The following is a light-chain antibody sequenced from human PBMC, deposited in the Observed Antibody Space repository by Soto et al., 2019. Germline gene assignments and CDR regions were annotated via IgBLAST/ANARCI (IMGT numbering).Light chain of an antibody. CDR1: QSVTSN. V-gene: IGKV3-15*01. J-gene: IGKJ1*01. CDR3: QQYGSSPRT. Sequence: EIVMTQSPATLSVSPGERVTLSCRASQSVTSNLAWYQQKPGQAPILLIFGASTRATGLPARFSGSGSGTDFTLTISRLEPEDFAVYYCQQYGSSPRTFGQGTKVHIK. CDR2: GAS.